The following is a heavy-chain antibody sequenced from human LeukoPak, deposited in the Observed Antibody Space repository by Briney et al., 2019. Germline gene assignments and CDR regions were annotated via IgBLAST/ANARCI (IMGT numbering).Heavy chain of an antibody. Sequence: ASVKVSCKASVYTFTNYGISWVRQTPGEALEWMGWINAYTGNTKYAQKFQGRVTMTTNTSRSTAYMEVRKLRADGTAVYYGGRLAGGNRSGWYQFLFEYWGQGTRVPVSP. CDR1: VYTFTNYG. D-gene: IGHD6-19*01. CDR2: INAYTGNT. V-gene: IGHV1-18*04. CDR3: GRLAGGNRSGWYQFLFEY. J-gene: IGHJ4*02.